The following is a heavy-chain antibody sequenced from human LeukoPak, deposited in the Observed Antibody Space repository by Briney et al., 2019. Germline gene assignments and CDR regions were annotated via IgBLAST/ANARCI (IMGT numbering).Heavy chain of an antibody. CDR1: GGSISSYY. V-gene: IGHV4-59*12. J-gene: IGHJ4*02. CDR2: IYYSGST. CDR3: ARESGSQIYYYDSSGYYYAAFDY. D-gene: IGHD3-22*01. Sequence: SETLSLTCTVSGGSISSYYWSWIRQPPGKGLEWIGYIYYSGSTNYNPSLKSRVTISVDTSKNQFSLKLSSVTAADTAVYYCARESGSQIYYYDSSGYYYAAFDYWGQGTLVTVSS.